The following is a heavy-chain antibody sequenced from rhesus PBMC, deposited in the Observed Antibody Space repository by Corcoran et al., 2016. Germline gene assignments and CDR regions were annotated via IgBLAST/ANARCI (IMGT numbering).Heavy chain of an antibody. Sequence: QVQLQESGPGLVKPSETLSLTCAVSGGSISSNYWSWIRRSPGKGLEWICYIYGDSGSTSYNPPLKSRVTISTDTSKNQFSLKLSSVTAADTAVYYCARWGYRNSLDVWGRGVLVTVSS. J-gene: IGHJ5-2*02. CDR1: GGSISSNY. CDR2: IYGDSGST. CDR3: ARWGYRNSLDV. D-gene: IGHD5-42*01. V-gene: IGHV4-147*01.